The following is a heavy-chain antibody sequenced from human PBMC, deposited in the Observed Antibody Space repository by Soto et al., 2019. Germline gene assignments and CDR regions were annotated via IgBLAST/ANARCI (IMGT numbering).Heavy chain of an antibody. CDR1: VFTFSSYE. J-gene: IGHJ4*02. Sequence: GWSLRLSCSASVFTFSSYEMNWCRQAPGKGLEWVSYISSSGSTIYYADSVKGRFTISRDNSKNTLYLQMNSLRAEDTAVYYCAKGLRPFDYWGQGTLVTVSS. CDR3: AKGLRPFDY. CDR2: ISSSGSTI. V-gene: IGHV3-48*03.